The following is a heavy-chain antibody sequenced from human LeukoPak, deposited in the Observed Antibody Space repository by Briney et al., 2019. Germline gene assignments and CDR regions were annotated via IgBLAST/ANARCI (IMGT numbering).Heavy chain of an antibody. CDR3: AKQVSGD. CDR2: MKQDGSEK. D-gene: IGHD3-10*02. CDR1: GFTFSSYW. V-gene: IGHV3-7*03. J-gene: IGHJ4*02. Sequence: GSLRLSCAASGFTFSSYWMNWVRQAPGKGLEWVASMKQDGSEKYYVDSVKGRFTISRDNAKNSLYLQMNSLRAEDTAVYYCAKQVSGDWGQGTLVTVSS.